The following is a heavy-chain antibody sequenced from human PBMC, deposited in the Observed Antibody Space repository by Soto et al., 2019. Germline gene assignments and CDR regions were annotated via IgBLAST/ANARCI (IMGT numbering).Heavy chain of an antibody. CDR1: GFTVKIQT. Sequence: SMELSCAACGFTVKIQTMPWVLQAPGEGLEWVAVISYDGSYKFYADSVKGRFTISRGNSKSTLYLQMNRLTAADTAIYYCARDGLTAFGMIPPWDLGVRGQGPMVTGYS. J-gene: IGHJ4*03. CDR2: ISYDGSYK. V-gene: IGHV3-30-3*01. D-gene: IGHD3-3*01. CDR3: ARDGLTAFGMIPPWDLGV.